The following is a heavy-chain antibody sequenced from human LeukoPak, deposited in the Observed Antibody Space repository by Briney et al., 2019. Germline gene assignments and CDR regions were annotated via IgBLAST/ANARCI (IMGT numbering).Heavy chain of an antibody. CDR2: IYTSGST. CDR3: ARRGRVVSGSYDWFDP. J-gene: IGHJ5*02. D-gene: IGHD2-21*01. Sequence: SETLSLTCTVSGGSISSYYWSWIRQPAGKGLEWIGCIYTSGSTNYNPSLKSRVTMSVDTSKNQFSLKLSPVTAADTAVYYCARRGRVVSGSYDWFDPWGQGTLVTVSS. CDR1: GGSISSYY. V-gene: IGHV4-4*07.